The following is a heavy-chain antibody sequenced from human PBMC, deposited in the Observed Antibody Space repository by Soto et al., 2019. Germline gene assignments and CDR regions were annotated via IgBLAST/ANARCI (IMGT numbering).Heavy chain of an antibody. CDR3: AKERHSSGWFRDAFDI. CDR1: GFTFDDYT. V-gene: IGHV3-43*01. D-gene: IGHD6-19*01. CDR2: ISWDGGST. Sequence: GGSLRLSCAASGFTFDDYTMHWVRQAPGKGLEWVSLISWDGGSTYYADSVKGRFTISRDNSKNSLYLQMNSLRTEDTALYYCAKERHSSGWFRDAFDIWGQGTMVTVSS. J-gene: IGHJ3*02.